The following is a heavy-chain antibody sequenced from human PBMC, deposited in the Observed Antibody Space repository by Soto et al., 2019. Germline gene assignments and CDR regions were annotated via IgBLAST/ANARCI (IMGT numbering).Heavy chain of an antibody. Sequence: PGGSLRLSCAASGFTFSSYSMNWVRQAPGKGLEWVSSISSSSSYIYYADSVKGRFTISRDNAKNSLYLQMNSLRAEDTAVYYCASYSSSWAYQDYWGQGTLVTVSS. CDR2: ISSSSSYI. D-gene: IGHD6-13*01. CDR3: ASYSSSWAYQDY. V-gene: IGHV3-21*04. J-gene: IGHJ4*02. CDR1: GFTFSSYS.